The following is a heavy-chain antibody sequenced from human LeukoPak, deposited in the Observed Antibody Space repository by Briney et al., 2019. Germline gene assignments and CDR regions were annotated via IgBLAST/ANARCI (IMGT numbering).Heavy chain of an antibody. J-gene: IGHJ4*02. Sequence: GGSLRLSCAASGFTFSSYAMSWVRQAPGKGLVWVSRMDTDGSNINYADSVKGRFTISRDNAKNTLYLQMNSLRAEDTAVYYCARGGEGYNGPGFNWGQGTLVTVSS. D-gene: IGHD5-12*01. V-gene: IGHV3-74*01. CDR2: MDTDGSNI. CDR1: GFTFSSYA. CDR3: ARGGEGYNGPGFN.